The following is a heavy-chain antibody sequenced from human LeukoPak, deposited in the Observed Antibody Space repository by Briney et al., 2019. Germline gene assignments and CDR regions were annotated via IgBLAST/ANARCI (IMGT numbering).Heavy chain of an antibody. CDR3: AKDQSMIVARGPVF. V-gene: IGHV3-30*18. J-gene: IGHJ4*02. Sequence: PGGSLRLSCAASGFTFSSYGMHWVRQAPGKGLEWVAVISFDGSSEYYADSVKGRFTISRDNSKNTLFLQMNSLRAEDTAVYYCAKDQSMIVARGPVFGGQGTLVTVSS. CDR2: ISFDGSSE. CDR1: GFTFSSYG. D-gene: IGHD3-22*01.